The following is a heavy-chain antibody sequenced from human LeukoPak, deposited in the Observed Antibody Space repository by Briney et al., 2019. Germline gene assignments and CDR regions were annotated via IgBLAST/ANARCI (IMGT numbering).Heavy chain of an antibody. V-gene: IGHV3-23*01. CDR1: GFTFSSYA. D-gene: IGHD6-19*01. Sequence: PGGSLRLSCAASGFTFSSYAMSWVRQAPGKGLEWVSGISGSGGTTYYADSVKGRFTISRDKSKNTLYLQMNSLRAEDTAVYYCAKSPSHIAVAVDLHFDYWGQGTLVTVSS. CDR2: ISGSGGTT. CDR3: AKSPSHIAVAVDLHFDY. J-gene: IGHJ4*02.